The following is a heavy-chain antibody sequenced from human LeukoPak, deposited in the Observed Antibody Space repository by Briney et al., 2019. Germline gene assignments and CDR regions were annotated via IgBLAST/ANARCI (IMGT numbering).Heavy chain of an antibody. CDR1: GYTFTSYY. J-gene: IGHJ3*02. Sequence: ASVKVSCKASGYTFTSYYMHWVRQAPRQGLEWMGIINPSGGSTSYAQKLQGRVTMTTDTSTSTAYMELRSLRSDDTAVYYCARDSGIAAAPDDAFDIWGQGTMVTVSS. CDR3: ARDSGIAAAPDDAFDI. D-gene: IGHD6-13*01. V-gene: IGHV1-46*01. CDR2: INPSGGST.